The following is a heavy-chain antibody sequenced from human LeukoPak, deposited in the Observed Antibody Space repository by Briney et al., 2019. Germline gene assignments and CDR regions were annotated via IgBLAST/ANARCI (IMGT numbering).Heavy chain of an antibody. V-gene: IGHV1-46*01. D-gene: IGHD3-22*01. J-gene: IGHJ4*02. Sequence: ASVKVSCKASGYTFTGYYMHWVRQAPGQGLEWMGIINPSGGSTSYAQKFQGRVTMTRDMSTSTVYMELSSLRSEDTAVYYCARAFDGVDTSYDSSGYYGYWGQGTLVTVSS. CDR2: INPSGGST. CDR1: GYTFTGYY. CDR3: ARAFDGVDTSYDSSGYYGY.